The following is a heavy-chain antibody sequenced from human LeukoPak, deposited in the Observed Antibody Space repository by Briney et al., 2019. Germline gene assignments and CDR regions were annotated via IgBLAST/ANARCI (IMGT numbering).Heavy chain of an antibody. J-gene: IGHJ3*02. D-gene: IGHD2-21*02. CDR1: GFTFSSYA. CDR3: ARALAYCGGDCPAIAFDI. CDR2: ISYDGSNK. V-gene: IGHV3-30-3*01. Sequence: PGRSLRLSCAASGFTFSSYAMHWVRQAPGKGLEWVAVISYDGSNKYYADSVKGRFIISRDNSKNTLYLQMNSLRAEDTAVYYCARALAYCGGDCPAIAFDIWGQGTMVTVSS.